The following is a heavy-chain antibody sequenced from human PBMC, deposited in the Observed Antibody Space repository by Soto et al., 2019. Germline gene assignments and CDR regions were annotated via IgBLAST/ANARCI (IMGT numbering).Heavy chain of an antibody. V-gene: IGHV1-69*13. CDR3: ASFFVPPGAITGPFYY. CDR1: GGTFSSYG. CDR2: IIPIFGTA. J-gene: IGHJ4*02. Sequence: ASVKVSCKDSGGTFSSYGISWVRQAPGQGLEWMGGIIPIFGTANYAQKFQGRVTITADESTSTAYMELSSLRSEDTAVYYGASFFVPPGAITGPFYYWGQRSLDNVSS. D-gene: IGHD2-2*01.